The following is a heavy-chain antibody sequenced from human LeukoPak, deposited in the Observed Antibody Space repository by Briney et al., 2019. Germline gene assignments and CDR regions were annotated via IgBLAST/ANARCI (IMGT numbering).Heavy chain of an antibody. V-gene: IGHV3-21*01. D-gene: IGHD6-19*01. J-gene: IGHJ4*02. CDR3: AREHSSGWRISTRPLDY. CDR1: GFTFSSYN. Sequence: GGSLRLSCAASGFTFSSYNMNWVRQAPGKGLEWVSSISSTSRSYIYYADSVKGRFTISRDNAKNSLYLQMNSLRAEDTAVYYCAREHSSGWRISTRPLDYWGQGTLVTVSS. CDR2: ISSTSRSYI.